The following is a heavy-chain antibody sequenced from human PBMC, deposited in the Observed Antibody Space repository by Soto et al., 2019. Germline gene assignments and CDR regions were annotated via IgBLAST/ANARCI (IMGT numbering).Heavy chain of an antibody. CDR2: MNPNSGNT. CDR1: GYTFTSYD. D-gene: IGHD6-13*01. Sequence: QVQLVQSGAEVKKPGASVKVSCKASGYTFTSYDINWVRQATGQGLEWMGWMNPNSGNTGYAQKMQGRVTMTRNPSMSTAYMELSSLGSEDTAVYYCTRGSNVAAVIDYWGQGTLVTVSS. CDR3: TRGSNVAAVIDY. V-gene: IGHV1-8*01. J-gene: IGHJ4*02.